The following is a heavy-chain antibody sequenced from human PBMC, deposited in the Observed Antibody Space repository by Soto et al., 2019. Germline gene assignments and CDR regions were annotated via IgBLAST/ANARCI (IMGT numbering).Heavy chain of an antibody. Sequence: GGSLRLSCAASGFTFSNYAMTWVRQAPGKGLEWVSHVSGSGVTADYADSVKGRFTISRDNSKNTLYLQMNSLRAEDTAVYYCAKERSVVATTPDFDYWGQGTLVTVSS. J-gene: IGHJ4*02. V-gene: IGHV3-23*01. CDR1: GFTFSNYA. CDR2: VSGSGVTA. CDR3: AKERSVVATTPDFDY. D-gene: IGHD5-12*01.